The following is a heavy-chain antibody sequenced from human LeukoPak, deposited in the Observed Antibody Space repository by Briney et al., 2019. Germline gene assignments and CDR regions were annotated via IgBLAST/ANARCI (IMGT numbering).Heavy chain of an antibody. D-gene: IGHD3-10*01. CDR2: IYYSGST. V-gene: IGHV4-59*01. Sequence: PSETLSLTCTVSGGSISSYYWSWIRQPPGKGLEWIGYIYYSGSTNYNSSLKSRVTISVDTSKNQFSLKLSSVTAADTAVYYCARARSYGSGSSYYMDVWGKGTTVTISS. CDR1: GGSISSYY. CDR3: ARARSYGSGSSYYMDV. J-gene: IGHJ6*03.